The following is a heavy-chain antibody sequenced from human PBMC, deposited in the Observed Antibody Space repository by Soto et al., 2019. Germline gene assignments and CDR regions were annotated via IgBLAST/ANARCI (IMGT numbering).Heavy chain of an antibody. Sequence: VQLVKSGAEVTRPGSSVKVSCKASGDTFNFYSINWVRQAPGLWLEWQGRVNPILSLSNYAQRVQGRVTMTEDKATRTAYKILRRLKSEATAIYSCATPYGTGYRAFDYWGQGALVTVSS. CDR1: GDTFNFYS. CDR2: VNPILSLS. V-gene: IGHV1-69*02. D-gene: IGHD3-10*01. CDR3: ATPYGTGYRAFDY. J-gene: IGHJ4*02.